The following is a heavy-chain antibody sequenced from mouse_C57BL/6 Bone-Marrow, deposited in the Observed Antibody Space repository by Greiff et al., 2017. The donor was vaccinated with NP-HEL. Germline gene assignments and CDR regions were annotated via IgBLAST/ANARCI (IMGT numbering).Heavy chain of an antibody. CDR1: GYTFTDYE. J-gene: IGHJ4*01. V-gene: IGHV1-15*01. CDR2: IDPETGGT. CDR3: TRSGLLRYRADY. D-gene: IGHD1-1*01. Sequence: QVQLKESGAELVRPGASVTLSCKASGYTFTDYEMHWVKQTPVHGLEWIGAIDPETGGTAYNQKFKGKAILTADKSSSTAYMELRSLTSEDSAVYYCTRSGLLRYRADYWGQGTSVTVSS.